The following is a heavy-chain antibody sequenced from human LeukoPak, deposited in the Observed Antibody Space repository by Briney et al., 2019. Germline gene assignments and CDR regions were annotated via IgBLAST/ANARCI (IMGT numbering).Heavy chain of an antibody. V-gene: IGHV3-23*01. D-gene: IGHD1-26*01. Sequence: GGSLRLSCAASGFTLSSYAMSWVRQAPGKGLEWVSAISGSGGSTYYADSVKGRFTISRDNSKNTLYLQMNSLRAEDTAVYYCAKTTSGSYAYFDYWGQGTLVTVSS. CDR3: AKTTSGSYAYFDY. J-gene: IGHJ4*02. CDR1: GFTLSSYA. CDR2: ISGSGGST.